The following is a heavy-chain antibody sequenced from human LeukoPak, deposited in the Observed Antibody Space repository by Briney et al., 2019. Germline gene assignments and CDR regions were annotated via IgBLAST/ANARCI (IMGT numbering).Heavy chain of an antibody. CDR1: GCSISSYY. CDR2: IYYSGST. CDR3: ARVNWGLDY. V-gene: IGHV4-59*01. Sequence: SETLSLTCAVSGCSISSYYWSWIRQPPGKGLEWIGYIYYSGSTNYNPSLKSRVTISVDTSKNQFSLKLRSVTAADTAVYYCARVNWGLDYWGQGTLVTVSS. D-gene: IGHD7-27*01. J-gene: IGHJ4*02.